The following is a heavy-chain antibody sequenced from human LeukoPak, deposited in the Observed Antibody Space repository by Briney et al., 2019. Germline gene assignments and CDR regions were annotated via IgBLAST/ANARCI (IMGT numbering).Heavy chain of an antibody. Sequence: PGRSLRLSCAASGFTFSSYGMHWVRQAPGKGLEWVAFIRYDGSNKYYADSVKGRFTISRDNSKNTLYLQMNSLRAEDTAVYYCAKDSYEYCSGGSCYSPNYFDYWGQGTLVTVSS. CDR1: GFTFSSYG. CDR3: AKDSYEYCSGGSCYSPNYFDY. V-gene: IGHV3-30*02. J-gene: IGHJ4*02. D-gene: IGHD2-15*01. CDR2: IRYDGSNK.